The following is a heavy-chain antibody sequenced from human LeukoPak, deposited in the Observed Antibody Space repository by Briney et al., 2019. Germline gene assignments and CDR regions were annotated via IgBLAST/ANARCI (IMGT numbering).Heavy chain of an antibody. CDR1: GFTFSSYS. J-gene: IGHJ3*02. D-gene: IGHD5-24*01. CDR2: ISSSSSYI. Sequence: GGSLRLSCAASGFTFSSYSMNWVCQAPGKGLEWVSSISSSSSYIYYADSVKGRFTISRDNAKNSLYLKMNSLRAEDTAVYYCAREITVEMATVDAFDIWGQGTMVTVSS. CDR3: AREITVEMATVDAFDI. V-gene: IGHV3-21*01.